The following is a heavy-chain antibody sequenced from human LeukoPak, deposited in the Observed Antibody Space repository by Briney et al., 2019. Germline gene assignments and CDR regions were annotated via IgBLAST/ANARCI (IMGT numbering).Heavy chain of an antibody. Sequence: QPGRSLRLSCAASGFTFNNFGVHWVRQAPGKGLEWVAVISYDGGHKYYADSVTGRFTISRDNSKNTVYLQMSSLSAEDTALYYCARNDGYCAGGSCSPDYWGRGTLVTVSS. CDR2: ISYDGGHK. CDR1: GFTFNNFG. V-gene: IGHV3-30*03. CDR3: ARNDGYCAGGSCSPDY. D-gene: IGHD2-8*02. J-gene: IGHJ4*02.